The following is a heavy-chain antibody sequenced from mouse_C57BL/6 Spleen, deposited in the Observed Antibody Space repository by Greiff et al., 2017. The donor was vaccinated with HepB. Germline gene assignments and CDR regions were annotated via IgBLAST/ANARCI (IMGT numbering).Heavy chain of an antibody. CDR2: ISSGGSYT. CDR3: ARHRDYYGSNYWYFDV. V-gene: IGHV5-6*01. J-gene: IGHJ1*03. Sequence: EVMLVESGGDLVKPGGSLKLSCAASGFTFSSYGMSWVRQTPDKRLEWVATISSGGSYTYYPDSVKGRFTISRDNAKNTLYLQMSSLKSEDTAMYYCARHRDYYGSNYWYFDVWGTGTTVTVSS. D-gene: IGHD1-1*01. CDR1: GFTFSSYG.